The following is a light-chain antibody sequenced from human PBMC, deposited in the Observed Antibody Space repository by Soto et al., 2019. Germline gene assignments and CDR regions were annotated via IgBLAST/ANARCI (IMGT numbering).Light chain of an antibody. Sequence: EILLTQSPSTLSLSPGEGVTLSCRALQSVTVNSLAWYQQKPGQGPRLLIYAASTRAAAVPDRFTGSQSGTDFALTISRLAPEDVGVYYCQQYGDSPLTSGPGTKVDIK. J-gene: IGKJ3*01. CDR1: QSVTVNS. CDR2: AAS. CDR3: QQYGDSPLT. V-gene: IGKV3-20*01.